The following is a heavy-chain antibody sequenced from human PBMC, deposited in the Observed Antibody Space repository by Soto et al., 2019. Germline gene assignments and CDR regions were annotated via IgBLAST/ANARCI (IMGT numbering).Heavy chain of an antibody. Sequence: SETLSLTCAVYGGSFSGYYWSWIRQPSGKWLEWIWEINHSGSTNYNPSLKSRVTISLDKSKNQFSLKLTSVTAADSAVYYCARDDHIVVVPTSLGAMDVWGQGTTVPVSS. D-gene: IGHD2-2*01. J-gene: IGHJ6*02. CDR2: INHSGST. CDR3: ARDDHIVVVPTSLGAMDV. V-gene: IGHV4-34*01. CDR1: GGSFSGYY.